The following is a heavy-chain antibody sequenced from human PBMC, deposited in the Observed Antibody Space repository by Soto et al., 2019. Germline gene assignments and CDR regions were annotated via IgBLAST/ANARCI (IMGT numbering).Heavy chain of an antibody. CDR1: GGFISSYY. CDR2: ISISGST. V-gene: IGHV4-4*07. J-gene: IGHJ4*02. D-gene: IGHD3-16*02. CDR3: ARGVPRMISFGGVIVPTLRAFDY. Sequence: SETLSLTCTVSGGFISSYYWSWIRQPAGKGLEWIGRISISGSTDYNPSLKSRVTMSLDTSKNQFSLRLSSVTAADTAVYYCARGVPRMISFGGVIVPTLRAFDYWGQGTLVTVSS.